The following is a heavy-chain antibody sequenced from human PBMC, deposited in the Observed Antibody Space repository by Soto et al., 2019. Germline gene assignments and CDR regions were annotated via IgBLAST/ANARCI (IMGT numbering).Heavy chain of an antibody. CDR3: ARDPGIAAAGTVGYFDY. Sequence: EVQLVESGGGLVQPGGSLRLSCAASGFTFSNYWMSWVRQAPGKGLEWVANIREDGGEKHYVDSVKGRFTISRDNAKNSLYLEMNSLRAEDTAVYYCARDPGIAAAGTVGYFDYWGQGTLVTVPS. J-gene: IGHJ4*02. CDR1: GFTFSNYW. D-gene: IGHD6-13*01. V-gene: IGHV3-7*01. CDR2: IREDGGEK.